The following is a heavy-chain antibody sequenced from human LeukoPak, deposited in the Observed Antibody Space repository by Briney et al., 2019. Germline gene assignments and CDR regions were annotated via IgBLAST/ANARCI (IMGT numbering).Heavy chain of an antibody. CDR3: AREGPTWHSFNV. CDR2: INQDGSDK. J-gene: IGHJ3*01. V-gene: IGHV3-7*01. CDR1: GGSFSGYY. Sequence: PSETLSLTCAVYGGSFSGYYWSWIRQPPGKGLEWVANINQDGSDKYYVDSVKGRFTISRDDAKKSLFLQMNSLRAEDTGLYYCAREGPTWHSFNVWGQGTMVTVSS.